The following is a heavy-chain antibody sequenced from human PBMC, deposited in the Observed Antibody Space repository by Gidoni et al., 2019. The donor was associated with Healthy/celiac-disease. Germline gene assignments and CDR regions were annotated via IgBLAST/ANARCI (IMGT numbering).Heavy chain of an antibody. CDR3: AKDRTYCGGDCYLDY. CDR1: GFTFSSYG. J-gene: IGHJ4*02. V-gene: IGHV3-30*18. CDR2: ISYDGSNK. Sequence: QVQLVESGGGVVQPGRSLRLSCAASGFTFSSYGMHWVRQATGKGLEWVAVISYDGSNKYYADSVKGRLTISRDNSKNTLYLQMNSLRAEDTAVYYCAKDRTYCGGDCYLDYWGQGTLVTVSS. D-gene: IGHD2-21*02.